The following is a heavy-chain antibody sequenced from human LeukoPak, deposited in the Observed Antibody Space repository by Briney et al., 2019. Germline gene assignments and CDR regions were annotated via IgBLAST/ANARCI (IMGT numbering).Heavy chain of an antibody. CDR3: ATSTAAAGTD. CDR1: EFTFDDYA. Sequence: QTGGSLRLSCAASEFTFDDYAMHWVRQAPGKGLEWVSTISGSAGSTYYADSVKGRFTISRDNSKNTLYLQMNSLRTEDTAVYYCATSTAAAGTDWGQGALVTVSS. CDR2: ISGSAGST. D-gene: IGHD6-13*01. V-gene: IGHV3-23*01. J-gene: IGHJ4*02.